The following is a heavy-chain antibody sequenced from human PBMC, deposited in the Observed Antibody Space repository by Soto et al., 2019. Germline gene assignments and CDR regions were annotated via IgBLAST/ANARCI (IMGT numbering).Heavy chain of an antibody. J-gene: IGHJ4*02. D-gene: IGHD3-16*01. V-gene: IGHV3-30-3*01. CDR2: ISYDGSKK. CDR3: ARAYEGDYFDY. CDR1: GFTFSSYA. Sequence: QVQLVESGGGVVQPGRSLRLSCAASGFTFSSYAMHWVRQAPGKGLEWVAVISYDGSKKYYADSVKGRFTISSDNSKNALYLQMNLLRAEDTAVYYCARAYEGDYFDYWAQGTLVTVSS.